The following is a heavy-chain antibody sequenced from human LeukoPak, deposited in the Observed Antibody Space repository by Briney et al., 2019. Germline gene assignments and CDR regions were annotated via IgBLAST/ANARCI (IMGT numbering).Heavy chain of an antibody. D-gene: IGHD4-23*01. CDR2: IKYDGREK. Sequence: PGGSLRLSCIVPGFSFSSNWMSWVRQAPGKGLEWVANIKYDGREKYYVDSVKGRFTISRDNAKNSLYLQMNSLRVEDTAVYYCAREWYDYGGDSEGYWGQGTLVSVSS. CDR3: AREWYDYGGDSEGY. V-gene: IGHV3-7*01. CDR1: GFSFSSNW. J-gene: IGHJ4*02.